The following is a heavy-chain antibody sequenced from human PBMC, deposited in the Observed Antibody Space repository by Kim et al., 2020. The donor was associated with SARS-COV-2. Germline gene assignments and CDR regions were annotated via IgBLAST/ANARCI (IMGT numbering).Heavy chain of an antibody. CDR3: AKAGVAGTVY. J-gene: IGHJ4*02. Sequence: GGSLRLSCSASGFTFSAFAMAWVRQVPGKGLEWVSAINGGNTYNAESVEGRFTISRDNSKNMLYLQMNSLRADDTAVYYCAKAGVAGTVYWGQGTLVTVSS. V-gene: IGHV3-23*01. D-gene: IGHD6-19*01. CDR2: INGGNT. CDR1: GFTFSAFA.